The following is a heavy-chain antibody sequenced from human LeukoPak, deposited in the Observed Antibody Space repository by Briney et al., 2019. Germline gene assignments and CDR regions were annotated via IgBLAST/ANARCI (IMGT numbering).Heavy chain of an antibody. J-gene: IGHJ4*02. V-gene: IGHV3-49*04. Sequence: GGSLRLSCSASGFTFGDHAMSWVRQAPGKGLEWVGFIRSIGYGGTTEYAASVGGRSSLSRDDSKSFVYLQMSSLKAEDTAVYYCTRVRSGNDFDYWGQGTLVTVSS. CDR3: TRVRSGNDFDY. CDR1: GFTFGDHA. CDR2: IRSIGYGGTT. D-gene: IGHD3-10*01.